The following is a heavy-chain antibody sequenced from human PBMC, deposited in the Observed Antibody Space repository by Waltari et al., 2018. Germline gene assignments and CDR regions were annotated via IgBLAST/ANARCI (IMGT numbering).Heavy chain of an antibody. CDR1: GGTFSSYT. Sequence: QVQLVQSGAEVKKPGSSVKVSCKASGGTFSSYTISWVRQAPGQGLEWMGRIIPILGIANDAPKFQGRVTSTADKSTSTAYMELSSLRSEDTAVYYCARGIGSSLSYWGQGTLVTVSS. J-gene: IGHJ4*02. CDR2: IIPILGIA. D-gene: IGHD6-13*01. V-gene: IGHV1-69*02. CDR3: ARGIGSSLSY.